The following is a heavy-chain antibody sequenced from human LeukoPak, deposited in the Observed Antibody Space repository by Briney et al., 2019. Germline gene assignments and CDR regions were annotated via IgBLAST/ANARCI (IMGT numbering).Heavy chain of an antibody. Sequence: SVKVSYKASGGTFSSYAISWVRQAPGQGLEWMVGIIPIFGTANYAQKFQGRVTITTDESTSTAYMELSSLRSEDTAVYYCARDLQGGDFWSGYYGDWGQGTLVTVSS. V-gene: IGHV1-69*05. CDR2: IIPIFGTA. J-gene: IGHJ4*02. CDR1: GGTFSSYA. CDR3: ARDLQGGDFWSGYYGD. D-gene: IGHD3-3*01.